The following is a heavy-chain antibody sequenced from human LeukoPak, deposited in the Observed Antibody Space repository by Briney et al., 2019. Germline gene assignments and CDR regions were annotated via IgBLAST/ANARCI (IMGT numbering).Heavy chain of an antibody. CDR1: GGTFSSYA. CDR3: ARGLHVGEHYFDY. Sequence: GASVKVSCKASGGTFSSYAISWVRQAPGQGLEWMGRIIPILGIANYAQKFQGRVTITADKSTSTAYMELSSLRSEDTAVYYCARGLHVGEHYFDYWGQGTLVTVSS. D-gene: IGHD3-16*01. V-gene: IGHV1-69*04. CDR2: IIPILGIA. J-gene: IGHJ4*02.